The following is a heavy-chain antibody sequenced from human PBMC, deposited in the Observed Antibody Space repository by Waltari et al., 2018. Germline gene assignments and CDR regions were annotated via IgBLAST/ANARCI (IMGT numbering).Heavy chain of an antibody. V-gene: IGHV4-34*01. J-gene: IGHJ4*02. CDR1: GGPFSGNY. CDR3: AARGDIIVVPAALDY. CDR2: INHSGSA. D-gene: IGHD2-2*01. Sequence: QVQLQQWGAGLLKPSETLSLTCAVYGGPFSGNYWSWIRQPPYKGLEWIGEINHSGSANYNPSLKSRVTISVDTSKNQFSLKLDSVTAADTAVYYCAARGDIIVVPAALDYWGQGTLVTVSS.